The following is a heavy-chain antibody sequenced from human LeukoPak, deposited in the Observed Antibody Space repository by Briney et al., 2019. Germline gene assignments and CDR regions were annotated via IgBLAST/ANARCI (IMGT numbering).Heavy chain of an antibody. CDR1: GYTFTSYG. J-gene: IGHJ4*02. Sequence: EASVKVSCKASGYTFTSYGISWVRQAPGQGLEWMGWISAYNGNTNYAQKLQGRVTMSTDTSTSTAYMELRSLRSDDTAVYYCARDNYYDSSGYYANFDYWGQGTLVTVSS. CDR3: ARDNYYDSSGYYANFDY. V-gene: IGHV1-18*01. CDR2: ISAYNGNT. D-gene: IGHD3-22*01.